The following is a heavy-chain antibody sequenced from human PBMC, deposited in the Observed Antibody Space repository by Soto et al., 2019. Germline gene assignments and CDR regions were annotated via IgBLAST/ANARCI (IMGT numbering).Heavy chain of an antibody. CDR1: GGSISSGGYY. Sequence: SETLSLTCTVSGGSISSGGYYWSWIRQHPGKGLEWIGYIYYSGSTYYNPSLKSRVTISVDTSKNQFSLKLSSVTAADTAVYYCARDIVVVPAAKTQSPTYYFDYWGQGTLVTVSS. V-gene: IGHV4-31*03. D-gene: IGHD2-2*01. CDR2: IYYSGST. CDR3: ARDIVVVPAAKTQSPTYYFDY. J-gene: IGHJ4*02.